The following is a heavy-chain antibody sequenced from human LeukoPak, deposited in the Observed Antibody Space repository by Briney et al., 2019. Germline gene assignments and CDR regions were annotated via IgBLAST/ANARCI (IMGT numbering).Heavy chain of an antibody. V-gene: IGHV3-74*01. CDR1: GFPFTGYW. CDR2: INDVGRTT. J-gene: IGHJ6*02. Sequence: GGSLRLSRAASGFPFTGYWMHWVREAPGKGLVWVSGINDVGRTTSYADSVKGRFTISRDNAKNTLYLQMNSLRAEDTAVYYCARGHYYGMDVWGQGTTVTVSS. CDR3: ARGHYYGMDV.